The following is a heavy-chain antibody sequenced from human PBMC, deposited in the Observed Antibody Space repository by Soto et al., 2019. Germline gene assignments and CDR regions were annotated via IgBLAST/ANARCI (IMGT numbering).Heavy chain of an antibody. Sequence: GGSLRLSCAASGFTFSTYSIVWVRQAPGKGLEWVSSISSSSSYKYYTDSVKGRFTISRDNAQNSLYLQMNTLTAEDTAVYYCARSKYCTNGICYTDGAYYYMDLWGKGTTVTVSS. CDR3: ARSKYCTNGICYTDGAYYYMDL. D-gene: IGHD2-8*01. V-gene: IGHV3-21*01. CDR1: GFTFSTYS. CDR2: ISSSSSYK. J-gene: IGHJ6*03.